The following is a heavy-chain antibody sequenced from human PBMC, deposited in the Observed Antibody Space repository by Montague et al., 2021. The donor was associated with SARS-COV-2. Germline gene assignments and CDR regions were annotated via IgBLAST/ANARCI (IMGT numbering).Heavy chain of an antibody. Sequence: YNPSLKSRITISVDRSKNQFSLRLNSVTAADTAVYYCARKIIANAFDVWGHRTTVTVSS. D-gene: IGHD2/OR15-2a*01. V-gene: IGHV4-30-2*01. CDR3: ARKIIANAFDV. J-gene: IGHJ3*01.